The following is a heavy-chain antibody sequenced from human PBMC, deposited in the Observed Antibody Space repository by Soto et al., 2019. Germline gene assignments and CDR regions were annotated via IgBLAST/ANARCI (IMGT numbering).Heavy chain of an antibody. J-gene: IGHJ4*02. V-gene: IGHV1-69*01. D-gene: IGHD3-3*01. CDR3: AGGGEGTIFGVAPPFEG. Sequence: QVQLVQSGAEVKKPGSSVKVSCKASGGTFSSYAISWVRQAPGQGLEWMGGIIPIFGTANYAQKCQGRVTITADESTSTAYMELGSLSSEDTAVYYCAGGGEGTIFGVAPPFEGWGQGTLVTVSS. CDR2: IIPIFGTA. CDR1: GGTFSSYA.